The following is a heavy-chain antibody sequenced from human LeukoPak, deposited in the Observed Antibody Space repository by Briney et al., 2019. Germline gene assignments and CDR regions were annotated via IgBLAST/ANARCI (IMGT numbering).Heavy chain of an antibody. CDR2: IYYSGST. V-gene: IGHV4-59*08. J-gene: IGHJ4*02. CDR3: AGQEWLVDTFDN. Sequence: SETLSLTCTVSGGSISSYYWSWIRQPPGKGLEWIGYIYYSGSTNYNPSLKSRVTISADTSKNQISLKLSSVTAADTAGYYCAGQEWLVDTFDNWGQGTLVTVSS. CDR1: GGSISSYY. D-gene: IGHD6-19*01.